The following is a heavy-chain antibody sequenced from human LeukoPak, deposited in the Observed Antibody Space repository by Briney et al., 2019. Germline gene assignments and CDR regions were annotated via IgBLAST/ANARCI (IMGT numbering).Heavy chain of an antibody. V-gene: IGHV4-61*08. Sequence: SQTLSLTCTVSGGSISSGDYYWSWIRQPPGKGLEWIGYIYYSGSTNYNPSLKSRVTISVDTSKNQFSLKLSSVTAADTAVYYCASARTSSRSWFTFDYWGQGILVTVSS. D-gene: IGHD6-13*01. CDR2: IYYSGST. J-gene: IGHJ4*02. CDR1: GGSISSGDYY. CDR3: ASARTSSRSWFTFDY.